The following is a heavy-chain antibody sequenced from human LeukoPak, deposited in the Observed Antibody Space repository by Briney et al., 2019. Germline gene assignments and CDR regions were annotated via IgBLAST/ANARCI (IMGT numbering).Heavy chain of an antibody. CDR3: ASLFSWGSLDAFDI. CDR1: GGSISSYY. Sequence: SETLSLTCTVSGGSISSYYWSWIRQPPGKGLEWIGYIYYSGSTNYNPSLKSRVTISVDTSKNQFSLKLSSLTAADTAVYYCASLFSWGSLDAFDIWGQGTMVTVSS. J-gene: IGHJ3*02. V-gene: IGHV4-59*01. D-gene: IGHD2-21*01. CDR2: IYYSGST.